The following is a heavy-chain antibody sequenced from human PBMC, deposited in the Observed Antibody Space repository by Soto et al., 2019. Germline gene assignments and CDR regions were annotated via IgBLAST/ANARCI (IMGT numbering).Heavy chain of an antibody. D-gene: IGHD5-18*01. V-gene: IGHV4-61*01. CDR3: AGEGYGPYYFYYYAMDV. CDR2: IYYSGST. Sequence: QVQLQESGPGLVKPSETLSLTCTVSGGSVSSGSYYWSWIRQPPGKGLEWIGYIYYSGSTNYNSSLKSRVTISVDTSKNQFSLQLSSVTAADTAVYYCAGEGYGPYYFYYYAMDVWGQGTTVTVSS. J-gene: IGHJ6*02. CDR1: GGSVSSGSYY.